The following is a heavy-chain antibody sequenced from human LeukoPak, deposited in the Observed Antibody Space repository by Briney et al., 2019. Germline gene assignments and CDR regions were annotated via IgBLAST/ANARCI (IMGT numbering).Heavy chain of an antibody. Sequence: SETLSLTCAVSGGSISSNSYYWGWIRQPPGKGLEWIGSIYYSGSTYYNPSLKSRVTISVDTSKNQFSLKLSSVTAADTAVYYCARDRSGSGYSGYDFDYWGQGTLVTVSS. V-gene: IGHV4-39*07. CDR1: GGSISSNSYY. CDR2: IYYSGST. D-gene: IGHD5-12*01. J-gene: IGHJ4*02. CDR3: ARDRSGSGYSGYDFDY.